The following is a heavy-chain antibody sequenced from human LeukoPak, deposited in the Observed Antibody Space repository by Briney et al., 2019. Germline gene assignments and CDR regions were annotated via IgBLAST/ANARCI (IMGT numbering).Heavy chain of an antibody. CDR3: ARRFDSGSYSS. CDR2: IIPIFGTA. Sequence: GASVKVSCKASGGTFSSYAISWVRQAPGQGLEWMGGIIPIFGTANYAQKFQGRVTITADKSTSTAYMELSSLRSEDTAVYYCARRFDSGSYSSWGQGTLVTVSS. V-gene: IGHV1-69*06. CDR1: GGTFSSYA. D-gene: IGHD1-26*01. J-gene: IGHJ4*02.